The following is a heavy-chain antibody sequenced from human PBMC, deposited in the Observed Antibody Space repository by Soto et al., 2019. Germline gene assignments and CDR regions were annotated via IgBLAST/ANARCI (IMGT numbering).Heavy chain of an antibody. D-gene: IGHD3-22*01. CDR1: GGSIISYY. Sequence: PSEALSLTCTVSGGSIISYYRSWIRQPPGKGLESIGYLYYGRSANYNPSLKSRVTLSVDTSTNQCSLTLSSMTAADTAVYYCALRSMAVVPEYWGQGTLVTVSS. CDR3: ALRSMAVVPEY. V-gene: IGHV4-59*01. CDR2: LYYGRSA. J-gene: IGHJ4*02.